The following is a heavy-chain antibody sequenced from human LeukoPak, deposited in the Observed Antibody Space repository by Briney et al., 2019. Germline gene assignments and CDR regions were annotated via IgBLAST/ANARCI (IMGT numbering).Heavy chain of an antibody. CDR2: INTGNGNT. D-gene: IGHD2-2*01. CDR3: ARSRYCSSTSCSFDS. CDR1: GYTFTSYA. V-gene: IGHV1-3*04. Sequence: ASVKVSCKASGYTFTSYAMHWVRQAPGQRLEWMGWINTGNGNTKYSQKFQGRVTINRDTSARIAYMELSSLRSEDTAVYYCARSRYCSSTSCSFDSWGQGTRVTVSS. J-gene: IGHJ4*02.